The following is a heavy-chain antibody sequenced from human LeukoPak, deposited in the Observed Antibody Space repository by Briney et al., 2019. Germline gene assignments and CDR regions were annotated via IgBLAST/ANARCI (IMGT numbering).Heavy chain of an antibody. CDR1: GGTFSSYA. J-gene: IGHJ4*02. Sequence: SVKVSCKASGGTFSSYAISWVRQAPGQGLEWMGGIIPIFGTTNYAQKFQGRVTITADESTSTVYMELSSLRSEDTAVYYCASANSSSWSDFDYWGQGTLVTVSS. V-gene: IGHV1-69*13. CDR3: ASANSSSWSDFDY. CDR2: IIPIFGTT. D-gene: IGHD6-13*01.